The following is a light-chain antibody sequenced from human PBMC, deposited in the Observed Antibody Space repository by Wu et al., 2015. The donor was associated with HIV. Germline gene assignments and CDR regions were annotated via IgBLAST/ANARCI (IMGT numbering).Light chain of an antibody. CDR1: QTVNNNF. Sequence: ELVLTQSPGTLSLSPGERATLSCRASQTVNNNFLTWYQQKPGQAPRLLIYGASSRATGIPDRFSGSGSGTDFTLTISRLEPEDFAVYYCQQYGTSPLTFGGGTNGGDQT. V-gene: IGKV3-20*01. CDR2: GAS. CDR3: QQYGTSPLT. J-gene: IGKJ4*01.